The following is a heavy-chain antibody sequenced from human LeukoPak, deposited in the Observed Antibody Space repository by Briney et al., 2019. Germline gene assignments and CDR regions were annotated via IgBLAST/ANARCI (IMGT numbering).Heavy chain of an antibody. V-gene: IGHV3-48*02. J-gene: IGHJ4*02. D-gene: IGHD5-24*01. CDR1: GFTFSGYS. CDR3: AKDPPITGPFEY. Sequence: GGSLRLSCAASGFTFSGYSMNWVRQAPGRGLEWVSYISSSGTTIFYADSVEGRFTISRDNAKNSVYLQMSSLRDEDTAVYFCAKDPPITGPFEYWGQGTLVTVSS. CDR2: ISSSGTTI.